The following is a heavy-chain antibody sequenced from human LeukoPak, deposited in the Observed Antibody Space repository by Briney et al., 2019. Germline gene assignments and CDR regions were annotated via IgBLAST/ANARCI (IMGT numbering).Heavy chain of an antibody. CDR2: IYYSGTT. V-gene: IGHV4-39*01. Sequence: PSETLSLTCTVSGGSIRNTSYYWGWIRQPPGKGLEWIGSIYYSGTTYYNPSLKSRVTISVDTSTNQFSLKLSSVTAADTAVYYCARPSRIGYYTDFNYWGQGTLVTVSS. CDR3: ARPSRIGYYTDFNY. CDR1: GGSIRNTSYY. D-gene: IGHD3-3*01. J-gene: IGHJ4*02.